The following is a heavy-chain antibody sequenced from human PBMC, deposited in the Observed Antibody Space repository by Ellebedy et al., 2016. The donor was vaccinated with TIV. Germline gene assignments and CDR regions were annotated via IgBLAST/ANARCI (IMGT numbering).Heavy chain of an antibody. J-gene: IGHJ6*02. CDR2: MNPNSGNT. V-gene: IGHV1-8*01. CDR3: ARVAKTSHIVVVTASRGYYYGMDV. Sequence: SVKVSCXASGYTFTSYDINWVRQATGQGLEWMGWMNPNSGNTGYAQKFQGRVTMTRNTSISTAYMELSSLRSEDTAVYYCARVAKTSHIVVVTASRGYYYGMDVWGQGTTVTVSS. D-gene: IGHD2-21*02. CDR1: GYTFTSYD.